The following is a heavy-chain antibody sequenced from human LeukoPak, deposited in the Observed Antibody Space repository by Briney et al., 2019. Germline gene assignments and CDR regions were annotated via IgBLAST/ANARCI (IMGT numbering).Heavy chain of an antibody. Sequence: ASVKVSCKASGYTFTSYGISWVRQAPGQGLEWMGWISAYNGNTNYVQKLQGRVTMTTDTSTSTAYMELRSLRSDDTAVYYCASGAAAGDYYYYGMDVWGQGTTVTVSS. CDR2: ISAYNGNT. CDR1: GYTFTSYG. D-gene: IGHD6-13*01. J-gene: IGHJ6*02. V-gene: IGHV1-18*01. CDR3: ASGAAAGDYYYYGMDV.